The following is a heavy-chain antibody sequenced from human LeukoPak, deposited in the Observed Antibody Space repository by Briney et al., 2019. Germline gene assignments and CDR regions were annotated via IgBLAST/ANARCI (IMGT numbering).Heavy chain of an antibody. Sequence: GGSLRLSCAASGFTFSSYEMNWVRQAPGKGLEWVSYISSSGSTIYYADSVKGRFTISRDNAKNSLYLQMNSLRAEDTAVYYCARIKSSSWTHYYYYMDVWGKGTTVTISS. V-gene: IGHV3-48*03. CDR1: GFTFSSYE. CDR2: ISSSGSTI. D-gene: IGHD6-13*01. J-gene: IGHJ6*03. CDR3: ARIKSSSWTHYYYYMDV.